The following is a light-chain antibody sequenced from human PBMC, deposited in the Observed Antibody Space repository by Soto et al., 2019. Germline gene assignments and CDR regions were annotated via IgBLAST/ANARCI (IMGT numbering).Light chain of an antibody. CDR3: QHYGYSLWT. J-gene: IGKJ1*01. CDR2: GVS. V-gene: IGKV3-20*01. Sequence: EIVLTQSQGTLSLSPGETATLSCRASQSLTSSYLAWYQQRPGQAPSLLIYGVSSRATGIPDRFSGSGSGTDFTLTITRLEPEDFAVYYCQHYGYSLWTFGQGTKVDIK. CDR1: QSLTSSY.